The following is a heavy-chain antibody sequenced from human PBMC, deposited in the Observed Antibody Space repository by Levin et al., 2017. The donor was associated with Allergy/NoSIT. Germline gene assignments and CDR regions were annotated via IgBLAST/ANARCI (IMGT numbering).Heavy chain of an antibody. CDR3: ARSHDSTGYFN. CDR2: ISYSGTT. V-gene: IGHV4-61*01. J-gene: IGHJ4*02. Sequence: NPGGSLRLSCTVSGGSVSSSSYYWSWIRQPPGKGLEWIGCISYSGTTNYNPSLKSRVTISVDTSKNQFSLKLSSVTAADTAVYYCARSHDSTGYFNWGQGTLVTVSS. CDR1: GGSVSSSSYY. D-gene: IGHD3-22*01.